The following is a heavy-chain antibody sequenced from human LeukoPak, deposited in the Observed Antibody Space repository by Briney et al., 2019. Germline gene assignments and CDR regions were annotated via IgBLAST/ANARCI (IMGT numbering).Heavy chain of an antibody. J-gene: IGHJ4*02. Sequence: GGSLRLSCAASGFTFSSYGMHWVRQAPGKGLEWVAVISYDGSNKYYADSVKGRFTISRDNSKNTLYLQMNSLRAEDTAVYYCAKGSNSYGIDYWGQGTLVTVSS. V-gene: IGHV3-30*18. CDR1: GFTFSSYG. CDR2: ISYDGSNK. D-gene: IGHD5-18*01. CDR3: AKGSNSYGIDY.